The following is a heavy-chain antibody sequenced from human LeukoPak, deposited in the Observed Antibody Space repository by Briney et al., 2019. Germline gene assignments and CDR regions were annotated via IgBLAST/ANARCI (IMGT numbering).Heavy chain of an antibody. CDR3: ARGDGSTVTTFYEFDY. D-gene: IGHD4-17*01. Sequence: SVTVSYKASGGTFNSYAISWVRQAPGQGLEWMGGIIPIFGTANYAQKFQGRVTITTDESTSTAYMELSSLRSEDTAVYYCARGDGSTVTTFYEFDYWGQGTLVTVSS. CDR1: GGTFNSYA. J-gene: IGHJ4*02. V-gene: IGHV1-69*05. CDR2: IIPIFGTA.